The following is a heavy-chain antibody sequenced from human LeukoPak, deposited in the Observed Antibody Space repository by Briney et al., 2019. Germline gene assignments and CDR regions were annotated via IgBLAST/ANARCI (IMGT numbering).Heavy chain of an antibody. CDR2: IRPDGTGT. Sequence: GGSLRLSCGASRFTFSSYWMHWVRQAPGKGLVWVSRIRPDGTGTNYADSVKGRFTISRDNAKNTLYLQMNSVRPEDTDVYFCVSSAAAGTLGFDYWGQGTLVTVSS. D-gene: IGHD6-13*01. CDR3: VSSAAAGTLGFDY. CDR1: RFTFSSYW. V-gene: IGHV3-74*01. J-gene: IGHJ4*02.